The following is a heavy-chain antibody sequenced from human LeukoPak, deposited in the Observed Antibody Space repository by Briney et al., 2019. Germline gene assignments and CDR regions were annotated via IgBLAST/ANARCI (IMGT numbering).Heavy chain of an antibody. CDR3: AELGITMIGGV. V-gene: IGHV3-30*04. Sequence: GGSLRLSCVASGFDFNIYAMHWVRHSPGKGLEWVALLAYDGTNQYYADSVKGRFTISRDNAKNSLYLQMNSLRAEDTAVYYCAELGITMIGGVWGKGTTVTISS. CDR2: LAYDGTNQ. J-gene: IGHJ6*04. CDR1: GFDFNIYA. D-gene: IGHD3-10*02.